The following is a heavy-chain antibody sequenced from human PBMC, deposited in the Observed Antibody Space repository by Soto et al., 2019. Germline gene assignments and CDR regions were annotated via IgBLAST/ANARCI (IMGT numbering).Heavy chain of an antibody. J-gene: IGHJ4*02. CDR3: ARSIVVVTAIDY. CDR2: INAGNGNT. CDR1: GYTFTSYA. Sequence: ASVKVSCKASGYTFTSYAMHWVRQAPGQRLEWMGWINAGNGNTKYSQKFQGRVTITRDTSASTAYMELSSLRSEDTAVYYRARSIVVVTAIDYWGRGTLVTVYS. V-gene: IGHV1-3*01. D-gene: IGHD2-21*02.